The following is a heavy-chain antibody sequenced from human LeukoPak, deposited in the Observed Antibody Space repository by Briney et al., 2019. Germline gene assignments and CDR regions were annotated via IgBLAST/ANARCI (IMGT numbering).Heavy chain of an antibody. V-gene: IGHV3-33*01. CDR2: IWYDGSNK. D-gene: IGHD5-24*01. J-gene: IGHJ4*02. CDR3: ARALGDGYNAPFDY. CDR1: GFTFSSYG. Sequence: GRSLRLSCAASGFTFSSYGMHWVRQAPGKGLEWVAVIWYDGSNKYYADSVKGRFTISRDNSKTTLYLQMNSLRAEDTAVYYCARALGDGYNAPFDYWGQGTLVTVSS.